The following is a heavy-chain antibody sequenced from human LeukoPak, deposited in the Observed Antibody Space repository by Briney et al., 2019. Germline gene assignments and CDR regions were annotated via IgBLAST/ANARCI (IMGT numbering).Heavy chain of an antibody. J-gene: IGHJ4*02. Sequence: ASVKVSCKASGYTFTGYYMHWVRQAPGQGLEWMGWINPNSGGTNYAQKSQGRVTMTRDTSISTAYMELSRLRSDDTAVYYCAVAALPACLDYWGQGTLVTVSS. V-gene: IGHV1-2*02. CDR1: GYTFTGYY. CDR2: INPNSGGT. CDR3: AVAALPACLDY. D-gene: IGHD2-15*01.